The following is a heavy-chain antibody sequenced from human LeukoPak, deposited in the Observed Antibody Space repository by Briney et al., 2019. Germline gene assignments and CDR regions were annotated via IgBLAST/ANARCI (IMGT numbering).Heavy chain of an antibody. J-gene: IGHJ4*02. CDR2: ISDSGVDT. CDR3: ARRTGGVDY. V-gene: IGHV3-23*01. D-gene: IGHD3-16*01. Sequence: GGSLRLSCAASGFIFSNYAMSWVRQAPGKGLEWVSSISDSGVDTYYGDSVKGRFTISRDNAKNSLYLQMNSLRAEDTAVYYCARRTGGVDYWGQGTLVTVSS. CDR1: GFIFSNYA.